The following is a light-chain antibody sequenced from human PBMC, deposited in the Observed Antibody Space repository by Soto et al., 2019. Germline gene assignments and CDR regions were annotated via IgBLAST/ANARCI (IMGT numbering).Light chain of an antibody. V-gene: IGLV2-14*03. CDR1: SSDVGAYTY. CDR2: DVD. CDR3: TSKTVSDTWV. Sequence: QSALTQPASVSGSPGQSITISCTGTSSDVGAYTYVAWYQQNPGQVPKLIIYDVDRQPSGVSNRFSGSKSGNTASLTISGLQTEDEADYYCTSKTVSDTWVFGGGTKVTVL. J-gene: IGLJ3*02.